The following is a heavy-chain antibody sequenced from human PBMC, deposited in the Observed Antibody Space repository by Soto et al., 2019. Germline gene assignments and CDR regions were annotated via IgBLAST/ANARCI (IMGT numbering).Heavy chain of an antibody. J-gene: IGHJ6*02. Sequence: GEALDISCKASVYPYPSCWIARVREMAGKGLEWMVVVYPGDSDTKYSPSFEGHATISADKSISTAYLQWGSLKASDTAMYYCARHEPSTLLEVVLTAGMDVWGQGTTVTVSS. V-gene: IGHV5-51*01. CDR1: VYPYPSCW. CDR2: VYPGDSDT. CDR3: ARHEPSTLLEVVLTAGMDV. D-gene: IGHD3-3*01.